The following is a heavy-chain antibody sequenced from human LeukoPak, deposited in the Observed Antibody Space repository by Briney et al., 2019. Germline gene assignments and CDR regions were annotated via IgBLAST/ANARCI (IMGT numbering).Heavy chain of an antibody. V-gene: IGHV1-69*04. J-gene: IGHJ4*02. D-gene: IGHD5-12*01. CDR1: GGTFSSYA. CDR3: ASAWLGDTYYFVY. CDR2: IIPILGIA. Sequence: SVKVSCKASGGTFSSYAINWVRQAPGQGLEWMGRIIPILGIANYAQKFQGRVTITADKSTSTAYMELSSLRSEDTAVYYCASAWLGDTYYFVYWGQGTLVTVSS.